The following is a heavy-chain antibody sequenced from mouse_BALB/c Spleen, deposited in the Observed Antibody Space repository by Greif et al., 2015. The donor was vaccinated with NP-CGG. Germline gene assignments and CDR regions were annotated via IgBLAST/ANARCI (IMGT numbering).Heavy chain of an antibody. V-gene: IGHV1-9*01. D-gene: IGHD2-1*01. CDR1: GYTFSSYW. CDR3: ARGGKAMDY. J-gene: IGHJ4*01. Sequence: VQVVESGAELMKPGASVKISCKATGYTFSSYWIEWVKQRPGHGLEWIGEILPGSGSTNYNEKFKGKATFTADTSSNTAYMQLSSLASEDSAVYYCARGGKAMDYWGQGTSVTVSS. CDR2: ILPGSGST.